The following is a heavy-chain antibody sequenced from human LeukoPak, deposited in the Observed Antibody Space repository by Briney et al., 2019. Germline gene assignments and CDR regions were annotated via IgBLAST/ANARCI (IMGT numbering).Heavy chain of an antibody. D-gene: IGHD1-14*01. CDR3: ARARTAGLFDP. Sequence: GGSLRLSCAASGFTFSDYYMSWIRLAPGKGLEWVSYISSSSSYTNYADSVKGRFTISRDNAKNSLYLQMNSLRAEDTAVYYCARARTAGLFDPWGQGTLVTVSS. CDR1: GFTFSDYY. CDR2: ISSSSSYT. V-gene: IGHV3-11*06. J-gene: IGHJ5*02.